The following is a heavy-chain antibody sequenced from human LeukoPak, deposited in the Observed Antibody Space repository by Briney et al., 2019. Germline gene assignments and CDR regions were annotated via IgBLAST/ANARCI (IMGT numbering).Heavy chain of an antibody. CDR1: GFTVSSNY. V-gene: IGHV3-53*01. J-gene: IGHJ4*02. D-gene: IGHD4-17*01. CDR2: IYSGGST. CDR3: ARSTVNTVGDLDY. Sequence: GGSLRLSCAASGFTVSSNYMSWVRQAPGKGLEWVSVIYSGGSTYYADSVKGRFTISRDNSKNTLYLQMSSLRVEDTAVYYCARSTVNTVGDLDYWGQGTLVTVSS.